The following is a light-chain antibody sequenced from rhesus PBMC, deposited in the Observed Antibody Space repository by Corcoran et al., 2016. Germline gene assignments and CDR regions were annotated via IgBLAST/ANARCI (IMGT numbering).Light chain of an antibody. CDR3: QQYNSAPFT. J-gene: IGKJ4*01. Sequence: DIQMTQSPSSLSASVGDRVTITCRASPGINTWLAWYQQKPGKAPKLLIYKESSLQSGVPARFCGSGSGTDFTITISSLQPEDVATYYCQQYNSAPFTFGGGTKVEIK. CDR1: PGINTW. V-gene: IGKV1-21*01. CDR2: KES.